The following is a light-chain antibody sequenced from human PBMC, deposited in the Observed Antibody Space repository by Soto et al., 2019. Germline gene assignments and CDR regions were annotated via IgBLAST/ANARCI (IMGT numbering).Light chain of an antibody. CDR3: STFAVSPVI. J-gene: IGLJ2*01. CDR1: GIDDYDYNF. V-gene: IGLV2-8*01. Sequence: QSALTQPPSASGSAGHSVTIPCTGTGIDDYDYNFVSWYQHHPGKVPKLIIFEVNKRPSGVPDRFSGSKSGTTASLTVSGLQADDEGDYYCSTFAVSPVIFGGGTKLTVL. CDR2: EVN.